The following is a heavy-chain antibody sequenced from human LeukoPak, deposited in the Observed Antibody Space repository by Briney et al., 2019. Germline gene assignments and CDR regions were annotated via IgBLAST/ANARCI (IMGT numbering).Heavy chain of an antibody. CDR1: GGSISSGGYY. Sequence: NPSETLSLTCTVSGGSISSGGYYWSWIRQHPGKGLEWIGYIYYSGSTYYNPSLKSRVTISVDTSKNQFSLKLSSVTAADTAVYYCARVFWDPCSGGSCQTYNWFDPWGQGTLVTVSS. J-gene: IGHJ5*02. CDR3: ARVFWDPCSGGSCQTYNWFDP. CDR2: IYYSGST. V-gene: IGHV4-31*03. D-gene: IGHD2-15*01.